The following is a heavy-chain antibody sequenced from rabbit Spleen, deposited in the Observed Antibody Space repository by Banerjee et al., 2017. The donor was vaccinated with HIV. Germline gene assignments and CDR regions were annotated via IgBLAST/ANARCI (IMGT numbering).Heavy chain of an antibody. CDR3: ARGSIYAGNDYYFDL. D-gene: IGHD4-2*01. CDR1: GFSFSGSYW. J-gene: IGHJ4*01. Sequence: QSLEESGGDLVKPGASLTLTCTASGFSFSGSYWMCWVRQAPGKGLEWIACIGAGSSGSTYYASWAKGRFTISKTSSTTVTLQMTSLTAADTATYFCARGSIYAGNDYYFDLWGPGTLVTVS. V-gene: IGHV1S40*01. CDR2: IGAGSSGST.